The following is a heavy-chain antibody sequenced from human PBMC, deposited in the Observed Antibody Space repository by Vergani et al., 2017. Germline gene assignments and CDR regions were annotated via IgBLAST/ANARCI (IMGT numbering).Heavy chain of an antibody. Sequence: QVQLVQSGAEVKKPGSSVKVSCKASGGTFSSYAISWVRQAPGQGLEWMGGIIPIFGTANYAQKFQGRVTITADESTSTAHMELSSLRSEDTAVYYCARDGRYSGSYHLGAFDIWGQGTMVTVSS. V-gene: IGHV1-69*12. CDR3: ARDGRYSGSYHLGAFDI. J-gene: IGHJ3*02. CDR1: GGTFSSYA. D-gene: IGHD1-26*01. CDR2: IIPIFGTA.